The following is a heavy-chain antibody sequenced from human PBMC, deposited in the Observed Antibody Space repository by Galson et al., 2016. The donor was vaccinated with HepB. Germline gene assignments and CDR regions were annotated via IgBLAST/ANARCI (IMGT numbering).Heavy chain of an antibody. CDR2: INSDGRRT. J-gene: IGHJ6*02. V-gene: IGHV3-74*01. CDR3: ARDSGWEDFYGMDV. D-gene: IGHD6-19*01. CDR1: GFTFSRHW. Sequence: SLRLSCAGSGFTFSRHWMHWVRQAPGKGLVWVARINSDGRRTNYADSVKGRFTVSRDNAKNTLYLQLNSLRAEDTAVYYCARDSGWEDFYGMDVWAKGPRSPSP.